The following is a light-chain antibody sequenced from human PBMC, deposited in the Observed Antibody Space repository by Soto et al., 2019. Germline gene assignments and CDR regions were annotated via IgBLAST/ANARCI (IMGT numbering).Light chain of an antibody. CDR3: QQYNSFPLT. V-gene: IGKV1-5*01. Sequence: DIPMTQSPSTLSASVGDRVTITCRASQSISIWLAWYQQKPGKAPKLLIYDASSLESGVTASFSGSGSGTEFTLTIGSLQPDDSATYYCQQYNSFPLTFGGGTTVEIK. CDR1: QSISIW. J-gene: IGKJ4*01. CDR2: DAS.